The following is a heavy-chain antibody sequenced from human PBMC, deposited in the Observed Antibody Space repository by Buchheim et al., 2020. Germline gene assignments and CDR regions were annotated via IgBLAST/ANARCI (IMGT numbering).Heavy chain of an antibody. CDR3: ARDVYDGRPEYFQH. D-gene: IGHD5/OR15-5a*01. Sequence: EVQLVESGGGLVQPGGSLRLSCAASGFTFSSYSMNWVRQAPGKGLEWVSYISSSGSTIYYADSVKGRFTVSRDNAKNSVYLQMNSLRAEDTAVYYCARDVYDGRPEYFQHWGKGTLVTVSS. V-gene: IGHV3-48*01. CDR2: ISSSGSTI. CDR1: GFTFSSYS. J-gene: IGHJ1*01.